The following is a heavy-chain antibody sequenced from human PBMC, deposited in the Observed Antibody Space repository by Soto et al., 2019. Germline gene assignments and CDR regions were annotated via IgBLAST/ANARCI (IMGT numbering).Heavy chain of an antibody. J-gene: IGHJ6*02. CDR1: DDSINSDKYY. V-gene: IGHV4-39*02. D-gene: IGHD1-1*01. CDR2: IYYRGNA. CDR3: ARDPRIQERRRYYGMDV. Sequence: PSETLSLTCSVSDDSINSDKYYWGWIRQPPGKGLEWIGSIYYRGNAYYNPSLQTRVTISLDKSRSQFSLKLNSVTPEDTAVYYCARDPRIQERRRYYGMDVWGQGTTVTVSS.